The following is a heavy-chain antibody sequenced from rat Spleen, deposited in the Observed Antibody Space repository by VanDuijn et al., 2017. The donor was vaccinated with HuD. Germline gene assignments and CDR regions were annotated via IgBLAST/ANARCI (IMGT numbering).Heavy chain of an antibody. J-gene: IGHJ1*01. CDR2: IWGDGST. Sequence: QVQLKESGPGLVQPSQTLSLTCTVSGFSLISYSVNWVRQPPGKGLEWMGGIWGDGSTVYNSALNSRLSINRDTSKSQVFLKMNSLQTEDTATYFCARADVAGLSTDGIWGPGTMVTVSS. CDR1: GFSLISYS. V-gene: IGHV2-1*01. D-gene: IGHD1-2*01. CDR3: ARADVAGLSTDGI.